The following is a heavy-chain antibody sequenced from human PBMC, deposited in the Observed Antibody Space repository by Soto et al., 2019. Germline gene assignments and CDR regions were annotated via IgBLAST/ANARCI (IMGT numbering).Heavy chain of an antibody. CDR1: DGSLSPNY. CDR3: ARDPYGSGNHYYYGMDV. J-gene: IGHJ6*02. CDR2: IYYSGST. V-gene: IGHV4-59*12. Sequence: PSETLSLTCTVSDGSLSPNYWSWIRQPPGKGLERIGYIYYSGSTTYNPSLKSRVSISVDTSKNQFSLKLSSVTAADTAVYYCARDPYGSGNHYYYGMDVWGQGTTVTVSS. D-gene: IGHD3-10*01.